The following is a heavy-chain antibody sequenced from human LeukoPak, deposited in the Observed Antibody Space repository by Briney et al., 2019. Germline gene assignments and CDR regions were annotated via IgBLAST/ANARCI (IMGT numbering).Heavy chain of an antibody. CDR2: IGTAGDI. D-gene: IGHD6-13*01. V-gene: IGHV3-13*01. Sequence: PGGSLRLSCAASGFTFSSYWMHWVRQATGKGLEWVSGIGTAGDIYYPGSVKGRFTISRENAKKSLYLQMNSLRAGDTAVYYCARATYSSTWYSRYFDLWGRGTLVTVSS. CDR3: ARATYSSTWYSRYFDL. CDR1: GFTFSSYW. J-gene: IGHJ2*01.